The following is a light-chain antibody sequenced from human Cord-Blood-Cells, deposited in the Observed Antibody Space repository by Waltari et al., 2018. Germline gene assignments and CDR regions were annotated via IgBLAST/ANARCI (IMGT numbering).Light chain of an antibody. V-gene: IGLV4-69*01. Sequence: QLVLTQSPSASPSLGASFKLTCTLSSGHSSYAIACHQQQPVKGPRYLMKLHSDGRHSKGDGIPRRFPGSGSGAQRYLTCSSREYGDEAEYYCQTWGTGMWVFGGGTQLTVL. CDR3: QTWGTGMWV. J-gene: IGLJ3*02. CDR2: LHSDGRH. CDR1: SGHSSYA.